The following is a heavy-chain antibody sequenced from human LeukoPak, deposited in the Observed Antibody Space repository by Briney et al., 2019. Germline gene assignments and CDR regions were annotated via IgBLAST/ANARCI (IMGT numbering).Heavy chain of an antibody. Sequence: ASVKVSCKASGHTFTSYGISWVRQAPGQGLEWMGWISAYNGNTNYAQKLQGRVTMTTDTSTSTAYMELRSLRSDDTAVYYCARSGYSYGYAHFDYWGQETLVTVSS. CDR3: ARSGYSYGYAHFDY. CDR1: GHTFTSYG. V-gene: IGHV1-18*01. D-gene: IGHD5-18*01. CDR2: ISAYNGNT. J-gene: IGHJ4*02.